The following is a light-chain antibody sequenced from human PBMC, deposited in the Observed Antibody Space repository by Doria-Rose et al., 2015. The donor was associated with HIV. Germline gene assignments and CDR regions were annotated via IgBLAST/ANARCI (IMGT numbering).Light chain of an antibody. Sequence: RVTQSPSTLSASVGDRVTITCRASQSISAWLAWYQQKPGKAPKLLIYKASSLESGVPSRFSGSGSGTEFTLTITSLQPDDFATHFCQHYNRPWTFGQGTKVEIK. CDR3: QHYNRPWT. CDR2: KAS. J-gene: IGKJ1*01. V-gene: IGKV1-5*03. CDR1: QSISAW.